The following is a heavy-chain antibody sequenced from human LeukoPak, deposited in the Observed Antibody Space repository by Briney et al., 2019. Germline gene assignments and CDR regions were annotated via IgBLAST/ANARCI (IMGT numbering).Heavy chain of an antibody. CDR2: IYYSGST. V-gene: IGHV4-59*08. J-gene: IGHJ4*02. Sequence: PSETLSLTCTVSGGSISSYYWRWIRQPPGKGLEGIGYIYYSGSTNYNPSLKSRVTISVDTSKNQFSLKLSSVTAADTAVYYCARQGPYSSGWYASYFDYWGQGTLVTVSS. CDR3: ARQGPYSSGWYASYFDY. CDR1: GGSISSYY. D-gene: IGHD6-19*01.